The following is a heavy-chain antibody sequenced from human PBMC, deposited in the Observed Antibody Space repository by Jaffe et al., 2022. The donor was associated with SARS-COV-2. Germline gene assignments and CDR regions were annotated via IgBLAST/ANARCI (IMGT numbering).Heavy chain of an antibody. D-gene: IGHD1-26*01. CDR2: IYTSGST. V-gene: IGHV4-61*02. J-gene: IGHJ3*02. Sequence: QVQLQESGPGLVKPSQTLSLTCTVSGGSISSGSYYWSWIRQPAGKGLEWIGRIYTSGSTNYNPSLKSRVTISVDTSKNQFSLKLSSVTAADTAVYYCARSRVGATIRGAFDIWGQGTMVTVSS. CDR1: GGSISSGSYY. CDR3: ARSRVGATIRGAFDI.